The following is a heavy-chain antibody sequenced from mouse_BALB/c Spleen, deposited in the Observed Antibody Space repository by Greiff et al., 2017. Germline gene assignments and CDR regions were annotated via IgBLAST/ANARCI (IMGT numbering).Heavy chain of an antibody. V-gene: IGHV10-1*02. CDR2: IRSKSNNYAT. Sequence: GGGLVQPKGSLKLSCAASGFTFNTYAMNWVRQAPGKGLEWVARIRSKSNNYATYYADSVKDRFTISRDDSQSMLYLQMNNLKTEDTAMYYCVRHDVYDGYDVEYLDVWGAGTTVTVSS. D-gene: IGHD2-3*01. J-gene: IGHJ1*01. CDR3: VRHDVYDGYDVEYLDV. CDR1: GFTFNTYA.